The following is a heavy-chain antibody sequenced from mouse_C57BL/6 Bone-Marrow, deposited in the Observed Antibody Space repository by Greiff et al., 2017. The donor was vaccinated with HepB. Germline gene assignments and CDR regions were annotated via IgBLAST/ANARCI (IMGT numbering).Heavy chain of an antibody. CDR1: GFTFSSYA. CDR2: ISDGGSYT. J-gene: IGHJ4*01. D-gene: IGHD1-1*01. CDR3: ARDPIYYYGSSYAMDY. V-gene: IGHV5-4*01. Sequence: EVHLVESGGGLVKHGGSLKLSCAASGFTFSSYAMSWVRQTPEKRLEWVATISDGGSYTYYPDNVKGRFTISRDNAKNNLYLQMSQLTSEDTAMYYCARDPIYYYGSSYAMDYWGQGTSVTVSS.